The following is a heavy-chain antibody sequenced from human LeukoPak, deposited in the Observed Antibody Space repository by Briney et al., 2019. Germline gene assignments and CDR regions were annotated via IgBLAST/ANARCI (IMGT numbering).Heavy chain of an antibody. CDR1: GGSISSYY. Sequence: SETLSLTCTVSGGSISSYYWSWIRQPPGKGLEWIAYISDIGSINYDPSLKSRVTISLDTSKNQFSLKLSSVTAADTAVYYCAGHHPRNTVDFWGQGTLVTVSS. CDR2: ISDIGSI. V-gene: IGHV4-59*08. J-gene: IGHJ4*02. CDR3: AGHHPRNTVDF. D-gene: IGHD2/OR15-2a*01.